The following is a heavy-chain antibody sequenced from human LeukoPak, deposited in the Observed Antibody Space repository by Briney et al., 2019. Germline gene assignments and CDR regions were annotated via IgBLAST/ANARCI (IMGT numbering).Heavy chain of an antibody. V-gene: IGHV5-51*01. CDR3: ARQNYYDGSGYYGNDAFDI. CDR1: GYSFTSYW. Sequence: GESLKISCKGSGYSFTSYWIGWVRQMPGKDLEWMGIIYPGDSDTRYSPSFQGQVTISADKSISTAYLQWSSLKASDTAMYYCARQNYYDGSGYYGNDAFDIWGQGTMVTVSS. J-gene: IGHJ3*02. CDR2: IYPGDSDT. D-gene: IGHD3-22*01.